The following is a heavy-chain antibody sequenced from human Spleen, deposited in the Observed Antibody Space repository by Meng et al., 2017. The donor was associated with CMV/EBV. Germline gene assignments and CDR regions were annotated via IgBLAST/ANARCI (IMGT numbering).Heavy chain of an antibody. D-gene: IGHD2-15*01. CDR3: ARDCSGVACPAGRYYYALDV. V-gene: IGHV1-69*10. CDR2: IIPALGKA. J-gene: IGHJ6*02. Sequence: SVKVSCKASGGTFNTYTISWVRQAPGQGLEWMGGIIPALGKATYAQNFQGRVTMTADTSTSTAYMELASLRFDDTAVYYCARDCSGVACPAGRYYYALDVWGQGTTVTVSS. CDR1: GGTFNTYT.